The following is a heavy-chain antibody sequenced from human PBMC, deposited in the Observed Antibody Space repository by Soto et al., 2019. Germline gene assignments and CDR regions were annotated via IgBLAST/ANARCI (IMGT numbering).Heavy chain of an antibody. J-gene: IGHJ5*02. CDR3: ARTVFLLHSGSYYRGSVRGNWFDP. D-gene: IGHD1-26*01. V-gene: IGHV1-46*01. CDR1: GDTFTSYY. CDR2: INPSGGST. Sequence: ASVKVSCKASGDTFTSYYMHWVRQAPGQGLEWMGIINPSGGSTSYAQKFQGRVTMTRDTSTSTVYMELSSLRSEDTAVYYCARTVFLLHSGSYYRGSVRGNWFDPWGQGTLVTVSS.